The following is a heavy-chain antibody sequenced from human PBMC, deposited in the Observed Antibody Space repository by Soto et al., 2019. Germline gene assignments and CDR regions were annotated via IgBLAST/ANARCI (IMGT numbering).Heavy chain of an antibody. CDR3: ARGGYFDSSNYLAY. V-gene: IGHV1-3*01. Sequence: ASVNVSCKASGYTFPSYGINWVRQAPGRGLEWMGWINPGNGNTKYSQQFQGRVIIDRDTSASTAYMELSSLRSEDTAVYYCARGGYFDSSNYLAYWGLGTLVTVSS. CDR1: GYTFPSYG. CDR2: INPGNGNT. J-gene: IGHJ4*02. D-gene: IGHD3-22*01.